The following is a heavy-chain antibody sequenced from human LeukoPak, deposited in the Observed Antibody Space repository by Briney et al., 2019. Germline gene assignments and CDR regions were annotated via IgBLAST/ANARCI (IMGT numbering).Heavy chain of an antibody. CDR1: GYTFTGYY. J-gene: IGHJ4*02. Sequence: APVKVSCKASGYTFTGYYMHWVRQAPGQGLEWMGWINPNSGGTNYAQKFQGRVTMTRDTSISTAYMELSRLRSDDTAVYYCARDRVCSSTSCYLAEFDYWGQGTLVTVSS. D-gene: IGHD2-2*01. CDR2: INPNSGGT. V-gene: IGHV1-2*02. CDR3: ARDRVCSSTSCYLAEFDY.